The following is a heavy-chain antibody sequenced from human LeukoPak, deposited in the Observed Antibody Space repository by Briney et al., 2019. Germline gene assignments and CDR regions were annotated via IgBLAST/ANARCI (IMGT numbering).Heavy chain of an antibody. J-gene: IGHJ6*02. CDR3: ARVFSHQLEMGFYYYGMDV. V-gene: IGHV1-8*01. CDR2: MNPNSGNT. CDR1: GYTFTSYD. D-gene: IGHD1-1*01. Sequence: ASVKVSCKASGYTFTSYDINWVRQATGQGLEWMGWMNPNSGNTGYAQKFQGRVTMTRNTSISTAYMELSSLRSEDTAVYYCARVFSHQLEMGFYYYGMDVWGQGTTVTVSS.